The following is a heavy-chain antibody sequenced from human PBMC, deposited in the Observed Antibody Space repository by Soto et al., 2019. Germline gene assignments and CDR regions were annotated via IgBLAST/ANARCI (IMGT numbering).Heavy chain of an antibody. D-gene: IGHD5-12*01. J-gene: IGHJ4*02. Sequence: QVQLVQSGAEVKTPGASVKVSCKASGYSFISYGISWVRQAPGQGLEWMGWISGYKGDTNYAQAFQDRVTMTRDTSTSTAYREARSLRSDDTAVYYCARTYGGYDSGGDYWGQGSLVTVSS. CDR1: GYSFISYG. CDR2: ISGYKGDT. CDR3: ARTYGGYDSGGDY. V-gene: IGHV1-18*01.